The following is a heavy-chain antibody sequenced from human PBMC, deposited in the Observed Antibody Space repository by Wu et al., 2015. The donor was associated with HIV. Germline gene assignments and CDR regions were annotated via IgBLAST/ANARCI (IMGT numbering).Heavy chain of an antibody. J-gene: IGHJ4*02. CDR2: IVPLFDAP. CDR3: TRSTFAGGSDTWYSFDK. CDR1: GGSLSNYG. V-gene: IGHV1-69*13. D-gene: IGHD6-13*01. Sequence: QVQLVQSGAEVKKPGSSVKVSCKASGGSLSNYGISWVRQAPGQGFEWLGRIVPLFDAPNYSQKFHDRLTITADRATTTAYMELSNLKSEDTAVYFCTRSTFAGGSDTWYSFDKWGQGTLVSVSS.